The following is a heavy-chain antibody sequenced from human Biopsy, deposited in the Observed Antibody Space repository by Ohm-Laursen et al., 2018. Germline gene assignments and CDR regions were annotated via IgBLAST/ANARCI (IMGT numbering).Heavy chain of an antibody. Sequence: SETLSLTCSVSGCSMTGYEWSWIRLAPGKGLEWIGYIYYSGGTKYNPSLASPVTFSVDMSKSQFSLKLYSVTAADTAVYYCARVEAGTYDALDIWGQGTLVAVSA. J-gene: IGHJ3*02. CDR3: ARVEAGTYDALDI. CDR1: GCSMTGYE. CDR2: IYYSGGT. V-gene: IGHV4-59*01. D-gene: IGHD1-26*01.